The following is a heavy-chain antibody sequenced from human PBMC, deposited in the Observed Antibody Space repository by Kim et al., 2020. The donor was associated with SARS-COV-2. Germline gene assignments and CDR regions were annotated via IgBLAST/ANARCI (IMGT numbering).Heavy chain of an antibody. V-gene: IGHV4-59*01. D-gene: IGHD6-19*01. CDR1: GASMFSYY. Sequence: SETLSLTCTVSGASMFSYYWSWIRQPPGKGLEWIGYIYDSGSTNYIPSLKSRVSISVDTSKNQFSLKLSSVTAADTAIYYCARGTYRSSGYHFYMDVWGKGTKVNVYS. J-gene: IGHJ6*03. CDR3: ARGTYRSSGYHFYMDV. CDR2: IYDSGST.